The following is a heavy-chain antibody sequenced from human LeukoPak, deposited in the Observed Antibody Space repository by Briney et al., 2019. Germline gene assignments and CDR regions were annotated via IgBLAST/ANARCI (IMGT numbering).Heavy chain of an antibody. CDR3: ATSLSPYYFDY. V-gene: IGHV4-61*08. J-gene: IGHJ4*02. Sequence: SETLSLTCTVSGGSISSGGYYWSWIRQPPGKGLEWIGYIYYSGSTNYNPSLKSRVTISVDTSKNQFSLKLGSVTAADTAVYYCATSLSPYYFDYWGQGTLVTVPS. CDR1: GGSISSGGYY. CDR2: IYYSGST.